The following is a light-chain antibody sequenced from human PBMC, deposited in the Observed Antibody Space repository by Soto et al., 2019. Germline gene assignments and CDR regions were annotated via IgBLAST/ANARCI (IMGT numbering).Light chain of an antibody. CDR1: SSDVGGYNY. CDR3: CSYAGSYTEV. CDR2: DVS. V-gene: IGLV2-11*01. J-gene: IGLJ1*01. Sequence: QSVLTQPRSVSGSPGQSVTISCTGTSSDVGGYNYVSWYQQHPGKAPKLMIYDVSKRPSGVPDRFSGSKSGNTASLTISGLQAEDEADCYCCSYAGSYTEVFGTGTKVTVL.